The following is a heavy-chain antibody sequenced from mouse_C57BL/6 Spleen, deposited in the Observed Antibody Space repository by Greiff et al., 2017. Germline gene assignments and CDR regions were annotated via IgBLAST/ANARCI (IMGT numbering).Heavy chain of an antibody. CDR2: IYPGGGYT. J-gene: IGHJ3*01. V-gene: IGHV1-63*01. Sequence: QVQLQQSGAELVRPGTSVKMSCKASGYTFPNSWIGWAKQRPGHGLEWIGDIYPGGGYTNYNEKFKGKATLTADKSSSTAYMQFSSLTSEDSAIDYGARGGGYDAFAYWGQGTLVTVSA. CDR1: GYTFPNSW. D-gene: IGHD2-2*01. CDR3: ARGGGYDAFAY.